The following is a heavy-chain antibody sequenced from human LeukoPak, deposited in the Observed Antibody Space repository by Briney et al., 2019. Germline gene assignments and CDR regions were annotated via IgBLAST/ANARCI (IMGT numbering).Heavy chain of an antibody. V-gene: IGHV3-23*01. J-gene: IGHJ4*02. Sequence: GGSLRLSCAASGFTFSSCAMSWVRQVPGKGLEWVSSISGSGGNAFYADSVKGRFTISRDNSKNTLYLQMNSLRAEDTAAYHCAKGRNEDGDAALNYWGQGTLVTVSS. CDR1: GFTFSSCA. CDR2: ISGSGGNA. D-gene: IGHD4-17*01. CDR3: AKGRNEDGDAALNY.